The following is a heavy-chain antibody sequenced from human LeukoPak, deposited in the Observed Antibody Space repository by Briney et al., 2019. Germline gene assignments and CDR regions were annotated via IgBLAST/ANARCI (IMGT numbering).Heavy chain of an antibody. V-gene: IGHV4-34*01. D-gene: IGHD2-15*01. CDR3: ARKRRVVGVVASALYYFDL. Sequence: SETLSLTCAVYGGSFSGYYWSWIRQPPGKGLEWIGEINHSGSTNYNPSLKSRVTMSFDTSKNQVSLKLTSVTAADTAVYYCARKRRVVGVVASALYYFDLWGQGRLVIVSS. CDR2: INHSGST. J-gene: IGHJ4*02. CDR1: GGSFSGYY.